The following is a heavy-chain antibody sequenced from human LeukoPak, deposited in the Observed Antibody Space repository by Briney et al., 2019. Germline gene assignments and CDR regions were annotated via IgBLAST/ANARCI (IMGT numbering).Heavy chain of an antibody. V-gene: IGHV3-23*01. CDR2: ISGSGGST. CDR3: ARVFYGVTNYGMDV. Sequence: GGSLRLSCAASGFTFSSYAMSWVRQAPGKGLEWVSAISGSGGSTYYADSVKGRFTISRDNSKNTLYLQMNSLRAEDTAVYYCARVFYGVTNYGMDVWGLGTTVTVSS. CDR1: GFTFSSYA. J-gene: IGHJ6*02. D-gene: IGHD2/OR15-2a*01.